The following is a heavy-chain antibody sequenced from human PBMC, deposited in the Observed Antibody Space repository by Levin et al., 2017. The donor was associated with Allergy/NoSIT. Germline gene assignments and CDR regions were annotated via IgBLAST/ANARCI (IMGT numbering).Heavy chain of an antibody. CDR3: ASPGLRYFEN. D-gene: IGHD3-16*01. Sequence: GSLRLSCSVSGGSISRSAYYWGWIRQSPGKGLEWVGCIYSDGTTYYNPSLKSRITISVDTSENHFSLKLLSVTAADTAVYYCASPGLRYFENWGRGTLVTVTS. J-gene: IGHJ4*02. CDR2: IYSDGTT. CDR1: GGSISRSAYY. V-gene: IGHV4-39*02.